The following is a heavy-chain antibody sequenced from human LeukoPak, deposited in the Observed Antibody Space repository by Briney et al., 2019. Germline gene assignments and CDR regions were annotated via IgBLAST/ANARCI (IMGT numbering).Heavy chain of an antibody. CDR2: ISVRGGST. D-gene: IGHD1-26*01. Sequence: GGSLRLSCAASGFTFSNAWMSWVRQAPGRGLEWVSGISVRGGSTYYADSVKGRFTISRDNSKNTLYLQMNSLRAEDTAVYYCAKDSSNIMGARLDYWGQGTLATVSS. J-gene: IGHJ4*02. V-gene: IGHV3-23*01. CDR3: AKDSSNIMGARLDY. CDR1: GFTFSNAW.